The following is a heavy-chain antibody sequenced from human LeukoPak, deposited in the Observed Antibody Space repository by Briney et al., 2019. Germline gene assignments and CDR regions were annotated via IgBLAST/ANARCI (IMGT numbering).Heavy chain of an antibody. CDR3: AKDVGSSGLLDY. CDR1: GFTFSSYA. CDR2: ISGSGGST. D-gene: IGHD6-19*01. J-gene: IGHJ4*02. Sequence: PGESLRLSCSASGFTFSSYAMHWVRQAPGKGLEWVSAISGSGGSTYYADSVKGRFTISRDNSKNTLYLQMNSLRAEDTAVYYCAKDVGSSGLLDYWGQGTLVTVSS. V-gene: IGHV3-23*01.